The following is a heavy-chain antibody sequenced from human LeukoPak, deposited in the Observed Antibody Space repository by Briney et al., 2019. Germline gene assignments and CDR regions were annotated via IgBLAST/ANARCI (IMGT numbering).Heavy chain of an antibody. Sequence: GASLKVSCKASGYTFTSYYMHWVRQAPGQGLEWLGIINPSGGSTSYAQKFQGRVTMTRDTSTSTVYMELSSLRSEDTAVYYCARDTVRELLSDWGQGTLVTVSS. CDR1: GYTFTSYY. D-gene: IGHD3-10*01. CDR2: INPSGGST. V-gene: IGHV1-46*01. CDR3: ARDTVRELLSD. J-gene: IGHJ4*02.